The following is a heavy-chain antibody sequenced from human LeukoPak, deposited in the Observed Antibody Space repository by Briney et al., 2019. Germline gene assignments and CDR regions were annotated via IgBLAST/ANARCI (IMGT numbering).Heavy chain of an antibody. CDR2: ISYDGSNK. J-gene: IGHJ4*02. D-gene: IGHD3-16*02. CDR3: ARDPMYVWGSYRSPYYFDY. CDR1: GFTFSSYG. V-gene: IGHV3-30*03. Sequence: GGSLRLSCAASGFTFSSYGMHWVRQAPGKGLEWVAVISYDGSNKYYADSVKGRFTISRDNSKNTLYLQMNSLRAEDTAVYYCARDPMYVWGSYRSPYYFDYWGQGTLVTVSS.